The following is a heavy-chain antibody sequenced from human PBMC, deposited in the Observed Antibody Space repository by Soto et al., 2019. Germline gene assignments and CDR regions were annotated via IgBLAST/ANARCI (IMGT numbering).Heavy chain of an antibody. CDR3: ASCIAVSSAFDY. D-gene: IGHD6-13*01. CDR1: RFTFSSYA. V-gene: IGHV3-30*03. Sequence: PGGSLRLSCAASRFTFSSYAMHWVRQAPGKGLEWVAVISYDGSNKYYADSVKGRFTISRDNSKNTLYLQMNSLRAEDTAVYYCASCIAVSSAFDYWGQGTLVTVSS. CDR2: ISYDGSNK. J-gene: IGHJ4*02.